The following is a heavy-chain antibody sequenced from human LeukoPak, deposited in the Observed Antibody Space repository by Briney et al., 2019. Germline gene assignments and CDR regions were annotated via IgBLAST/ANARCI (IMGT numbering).Heavy chain of an antibody. D-gene: IGHD5-18*01. CDR1: GGTFSSYA. CDR2: IIPIFGTA. J-gene: IGHJ4*02. CDR3: ARSAMVEYYFDY. V-gene: IGHV1-69*05. Sequence: ASVKVSCKASGGTFSSYAISWVRQAPGQGLEWMGGIIPIFGTANYAQKFEGRVTNTTDESTSTAYMELSSLRSEDTAVYYCARSAMVEYYFDYWGQGALVTVSP.